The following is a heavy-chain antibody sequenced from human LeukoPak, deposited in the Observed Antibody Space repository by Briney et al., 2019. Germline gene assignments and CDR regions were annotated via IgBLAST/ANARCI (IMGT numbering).Heavy chain of an antibody. D-gene: IGHD2-21*01. Sequence: SETLSLTCAVYGGSFSGYCWSWIRQPPGKGLEWIGEINHSGSTNYNPSLKSRVTISVDTSKNQFSLKLSSVTAADTAVYYCARGEIGHYYYYMDVWGKGTTVTVSS. CDR2: INHSGST. J-gene: IGHJ6*03. CDR1: GGSFSGYC. CDR3: ARGEIGHYYYYMDV. V-gene: IGHV4-34*01.